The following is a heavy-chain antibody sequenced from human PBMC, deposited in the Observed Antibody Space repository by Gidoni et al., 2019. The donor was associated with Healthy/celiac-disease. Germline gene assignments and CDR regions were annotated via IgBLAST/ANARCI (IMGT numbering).Heavy chain of an antibody. CDR2: ISGSGGST. J-gene: IGHJ6*02. CDR3: AKVPVGATYYYYGMDV. Sequence: EVQLVESGGGLVQPGGSLRLSCAASGFTFSSYAMSWVRQAPGKGLGWVSAISGSGGSTYYADSVKGRFTISRDNSKNTLYLQMNSLRAEDTAVYYCAKVPVGATYYYYGMDVWGQGTTVTVSS. V-gene: IGHV3-23*04. D-gene: IGHD1-26*01. CDR1: GFTFSSYA.